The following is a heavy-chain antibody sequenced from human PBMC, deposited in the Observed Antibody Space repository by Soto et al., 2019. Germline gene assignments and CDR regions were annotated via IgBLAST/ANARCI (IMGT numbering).Heavy chain of an antibody. D-gene: IGHD2-21*01. Sequence: QVQLVQSGAEVKKPGASVKVSCKASGYTFTSYYMHWVRQAPGQGLEWMGIINPSGGSTSYAQKFQGRVTMTGDTSTSTVYMELSSLRSEDTAVYYCAREGGDGYNSGWFDPWGQGTLVTVSS. J-gene: IGHJ5*02. CDR1: GYTFTSYY. CDR3: AREGGDGYNSGWFDP. CDR2: INPSGGST. V-gene: IGHV1-46*01.